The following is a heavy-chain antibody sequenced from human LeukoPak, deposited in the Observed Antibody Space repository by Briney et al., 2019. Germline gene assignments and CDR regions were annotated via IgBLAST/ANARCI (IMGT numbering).Heavy chain of an antibody. D-gene: IGHD7-27*01. Sequence: PGGSLRLSCAASGFTFDDYAMHWVRQAPGKGLEWVSGISWNSGSIGYADSVKGRFTISRDNAKNSLYLQMNSLRAEDTAVYYCARDLQLGIEAGNFDYWGQGTLVTVSS. V-gene: IGHV3-9*01. CDR1: GFTFDDYA. CDR2: ISWNSGSI. J-gene: IGHJ4*02. CDR3: ARDLQLGIEAGNFDY.